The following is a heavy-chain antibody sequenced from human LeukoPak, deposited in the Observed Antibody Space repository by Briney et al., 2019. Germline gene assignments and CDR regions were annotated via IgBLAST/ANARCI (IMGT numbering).Heavy chain of an antibody. Sequence: AETLSLTFGVSGTSFTSYYWSWIRQTPGKGLEWIGEVNHSGYTNMNPSLKSRVTISVDTSKNQFSLMMTSVTAADTAVYFCARMTTGHDYWGQGILVIVSS. CDR3: ARMTTGHDY. CDR1: GTSFTSYY. V-gene: IGHV4-34*01. J-gene: IGHJ4*02. CDR2: VNHSGYT. D-gene: IGHD4-17*01.